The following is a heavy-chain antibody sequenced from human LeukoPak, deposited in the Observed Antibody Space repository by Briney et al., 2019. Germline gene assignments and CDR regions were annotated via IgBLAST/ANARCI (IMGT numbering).Heavy chain of an antibody. CDR1: GGSISSSSYY. CDR2: IYYSGST. D-gene: IGHD3-22*01. CDR3: ARRRDSSGYYGFDP. Sequence: SETLSLTCTVSGGSISSSSYYWGWIRQPPGKGLEWIGSIYYSGSTYYNPSLKSRVTISVDTSKNQFSLKLSSVTAADTAVYYCARRRDSSGYYGFDPWGQGTLVTVSP. V-gene: IGHV4-39*01. J-gene: IGHJ5*02.